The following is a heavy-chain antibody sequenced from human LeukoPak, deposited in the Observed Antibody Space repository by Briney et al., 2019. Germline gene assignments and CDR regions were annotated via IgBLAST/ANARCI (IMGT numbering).Heavy chain of an antibody. V-gene: IGHV4-59*01. D-gene: IGHD2-2*01. Sequence: SETLSLTCTVSGESISGFYWNWIRQPPGKGLEWLGYIYYSGSTNYNPSLKSRVTISIDTSKNQFSLKLSSVTAADTAVYYCASHVVPAARGFGHYYFDYWGQGTLVTVSS. CDR3: ASHVVPAARGFGHYYFDY. J-gene: IGHJ4*02. CDR1: GESISGFY. CDR2: IYYSGST.